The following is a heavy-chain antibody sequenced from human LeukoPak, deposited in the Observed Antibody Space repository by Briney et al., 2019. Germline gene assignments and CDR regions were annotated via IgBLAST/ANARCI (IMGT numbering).Heavy chain of an antibody. Sequence: PSETLSLTCAVYGGSFSGYYWSWIRQPPGKGLEWIGEINHSGSTNYNPSLKSRVTISVDTSKNQFSLKLSSVTAADTAVYYCARMVRGAPYYYYYGMDVWGKGTTVTVSS. V-gene: IGHV4-34*01. CDR1: GGSFSGYY. CDR3: ARMVRGAPYYYYYGMDV. D-gene: IGHD3-10*01. J-gene: IGHJ6*04. CDR2: INHSGST.